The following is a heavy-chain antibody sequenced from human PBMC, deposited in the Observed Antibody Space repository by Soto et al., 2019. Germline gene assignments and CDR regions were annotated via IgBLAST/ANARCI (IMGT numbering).Heavy chain of an antibody. V-gene: IGHV4-39*01. J-gene: IGHJ4*02. D-gene: IGHD3-22*01. Sequence: SETLSLTFTVSGGSISSSNFYWGWIRQPPGKGLEWIGNIYYTGSTYYNPSLKSRVTISVDTSKNQFSLKLSSVTAADTAVYFCARLFYDSSEHFEDWGQGTLVTVS. CDR2: IYYTGST. CDR3: ARLFYDSSEHFED. CDR1: GGSISSSNFY.